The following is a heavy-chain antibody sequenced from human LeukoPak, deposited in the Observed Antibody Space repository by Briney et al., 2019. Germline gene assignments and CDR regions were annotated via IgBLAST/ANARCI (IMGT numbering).Heavy chain of an antibody. Sequence: QAGGSLRLSCAASGFTFSSYSMNWVRQAPGKGLEWISYISTSSNTIYYADSVKGRFTISRDNAKNSLYLQMNSLRAEDTAVYYCASPDVLRYFDWLLPTQSLDYFDYWGQGTLVTVSS. J-gene: IGHJ4*02. CDR2: ISTSSNTI. V-gene: IGHV3-48*04. CDR3: ASPDVLRYFDWLLPTQSLDYFDY. CDR1: GFTFSSYS. D-gene: IGHD3-9*01.